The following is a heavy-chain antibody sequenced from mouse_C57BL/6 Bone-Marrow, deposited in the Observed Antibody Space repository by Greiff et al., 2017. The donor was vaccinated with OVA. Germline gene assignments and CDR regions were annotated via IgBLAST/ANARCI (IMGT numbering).Heavy chain of an antibody. J-gene: IGHJ2*01. D-gene: IGHD1-1*01. V-gene: IGHV1-12*01. CDR1: GYTFTSYN. CDR3: ARRTVADY. CDR2: IYPGNGDT. Sequence: QVQLQQSGAELVRPGASVKMSCKASGYTFTSYNMPWVKQTPRQGLECIGAIYPGNGDTSYNQKFKGKATLTVDKSSSTAYMQLRSLTSEDSAVYFCARRTVADYWGQGTTLTVSS.